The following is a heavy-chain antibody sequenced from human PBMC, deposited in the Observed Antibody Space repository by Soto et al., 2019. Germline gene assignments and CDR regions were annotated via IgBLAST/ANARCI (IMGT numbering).Heavy chain of an antibody. V-gene: IGHV1-18*01. Sequence: QVQLVQSGAEVKKPGASVKVSCKASGYTFTSYGISWVRQAPGQGLEWMGWISAYNGNTNYAQKLQGRVTMTTDTSTSTADMELRSRRSDDTAVYYCSVDCSGGSCYFDYWGQGTLVTVSS. J-gene: IGHJ4*02. CDR1: GYTFTSYG. D-gene: IGHD2-15*01. CDR2: ISAYNGNT. CDR3: SVDCSGGSCYFDY.